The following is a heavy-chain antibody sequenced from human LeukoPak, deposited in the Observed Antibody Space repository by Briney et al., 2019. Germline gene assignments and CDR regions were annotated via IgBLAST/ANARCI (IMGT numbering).Heavy chain of an antibody. CDR3: ARDPYCSSTSCYGMVADY. CDR2: INPNSGGT. Sequence: ASVKVSCKASGYTFTGYYMHWVRQAPGQGLEWMGWINPNSGGTNYAQKFQGRVTMTRDTSISTAYMELGRLRSDDTAVYYCARDPYCSSTSCYGMVADYWGQGTLVTVSS. J-gene: IGHJ4*02. CDR1: GYTFTGYY. V-gene: IGHV1-2*02. D-gene: IGHD2-2*01.